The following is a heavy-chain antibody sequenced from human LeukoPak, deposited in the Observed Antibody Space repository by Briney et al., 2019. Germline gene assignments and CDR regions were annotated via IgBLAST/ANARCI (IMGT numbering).Heavy chain of an antibody. V-gene: IGHV3-21*01. CDR3: ARVLLGGSGSYLDAFDI. D-gene: IGHD3-10*01. J-gene: IGHJ3*02. CDR1: GXTFSSYS. CDR2: ITTSSSYV. Sequence: GGSLRLSCAASGXTFSSYSVNWVRQAPGKGLEWVSSITTSSSYVHYADSVKGRFTISRDNAKNSLYLQMNSLRAEDTAVYYCARVLLGGSGSYLDAFDIWGQGTMVTVSS.